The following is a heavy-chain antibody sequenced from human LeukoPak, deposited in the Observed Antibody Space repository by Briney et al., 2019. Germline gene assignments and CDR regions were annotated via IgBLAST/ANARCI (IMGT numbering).Heavy chain of an antibody. V-gene: IGHV1-2*06. CDR1: GYTFTGYY. J-gene: IGHJ4*02. CDR3: ARDWVSSSNFDY. D-gene: IGHD5/OR15-5a*01. CDR2: INPNSGGT. Sequence: GASVKVSCKASGYTFTGYYMHWVRQAPGQGLEWMGRINPNSGGTNYAQKFQGRVTMTRDTSISTAYMELSRLRSDDTAVYYCARDWVSSSNFDYWGQGTLVTVSS.